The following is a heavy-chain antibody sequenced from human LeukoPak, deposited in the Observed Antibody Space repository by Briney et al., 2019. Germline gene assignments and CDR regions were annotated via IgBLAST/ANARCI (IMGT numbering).Heavy chain of an antibody. V-gene: IGHV4-38-2*02. CDR1: GYSISSGYY. CDR3: ARTTEGYCSGSSCYSYYYYMDV. J-gene: IGHJ6*03. Sequence: SETLSLTCTVSGYSISSGYYWGWIRQPPGKGLEWIGSIYHSGSTYYNPSLKSRVTISVDTSKNQFSLKLRFVTPADTAVYYCARTTEGYCSGSSCYSYYYYMDVWGKGTTATVSS. CDR2: IYHSGST. D-gene: IGHD2-15*01.